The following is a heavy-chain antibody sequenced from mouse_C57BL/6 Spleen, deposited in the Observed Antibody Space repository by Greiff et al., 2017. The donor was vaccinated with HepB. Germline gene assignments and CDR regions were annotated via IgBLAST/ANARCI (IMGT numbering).Heavy chain of an antibody. Sequence: QVQLQQPGAELVKPGASVKMSCKASGYTFTSYWITWVKQRPGQGLEWIGDIYPGSGSTNYNEKFKSKATLTVDTSSSTAYMQLSSLTSEDSAVYYCSRGATLVALWDWYFGGWGTGTPVTVSS. CDR3: SRGATLVALWDWYFGG. V-gene: IGHV1-55*01. J-gene: IGHJ1*03. D-gene: IGHD1-1*01. CDR2: IYPGSGST. CDR1: GYTFTSYW.